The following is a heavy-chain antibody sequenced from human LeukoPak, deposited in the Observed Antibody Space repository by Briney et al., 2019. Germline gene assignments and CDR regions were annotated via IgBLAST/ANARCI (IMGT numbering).Heavy chain of an antibody. CDR2: ISDSGSAI. J-gene: IGHJ4*02. CDR1: GFSISTFE. D-gene: IGHD6-19*01. Sequence: GGSLRLSCAASGFSISTFEMNWVRQAPGKGLEWVSYISDSGSAIQHADSVRGRFAISRDNAKNSLYLEMHSLRVEDTAVYYCATKVAGTSHFSYWGQGTLAIVPS. V-gene: IGHV3-48*03. CDR3: ATKVAGTSHFSY.